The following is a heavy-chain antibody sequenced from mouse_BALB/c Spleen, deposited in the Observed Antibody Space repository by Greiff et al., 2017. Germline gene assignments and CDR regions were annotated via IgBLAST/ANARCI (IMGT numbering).Heavy chain of an antibody. V-gene: IGHV1S132*01. Sequence: VQLQESGAELVKPGASVKLSCKTSGYTFTSYWIQWVKQRPGQGLGWIGEIFPGTGTTYYNEKFKGKATLTIDTSSSTAYMQLSSLTSEDSAVYFCARVRGIRHAMDYWGQGTSVTVSS. CDR2: IFPGTGTT. D-gene: IGHD2-12*01. CDR1: GYTFTSYW. J-gene: IGHJ4*01. CDR3: ARVRGIRHAMDY.